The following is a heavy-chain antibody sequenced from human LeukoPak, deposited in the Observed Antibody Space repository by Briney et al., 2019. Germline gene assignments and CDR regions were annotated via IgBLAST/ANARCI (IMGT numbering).Heavy chain of an antibody. CDR3: AAWTERGYNF. D-gene: IGHD5-24*01. CDR2: INPDGNEK. V-gene: IGHV3-7*01. CDR1: GFTFSRSW. Sequence: GESLRLSCAASGFTFSRSWMNWIRQAPGKGLEWVANINPDGNEKRFVDSVKGRFTMSRDNAKNSLHLQMNSLRVEDTAVFYCAAWTERGYNFWGQGILVTVSS. J-gene: IGHJ4*02.